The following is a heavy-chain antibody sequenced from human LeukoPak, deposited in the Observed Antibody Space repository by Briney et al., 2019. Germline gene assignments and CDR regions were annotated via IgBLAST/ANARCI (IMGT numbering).Heavy chain of an antibody. CDR1: GFTFSSYA. J-gene: IGHJ4*02. D-gene: IGHD2-15*01. CDR2: ISGSGGST. Sequence: GGSLRLSCAASGFTFSSYAMSWVRQAPGKGLEWVSAISGSGGSTYHADSVKGRFTISRDNSKNTLYLQMNSLRAEDTAVYYCAKDGWGIGVVVAVPNWGQGTLVTVSS. V-gene: IGHV3-23*01. CDR3: AKDGWGIGVVVAVPN.